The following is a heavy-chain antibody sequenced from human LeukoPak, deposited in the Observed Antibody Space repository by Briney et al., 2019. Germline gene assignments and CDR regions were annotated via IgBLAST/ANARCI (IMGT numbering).Heavy chain of an antibody. CDR2: ISTSGSTI. CDR3: ARHTYGYSFYYYMDV. J-gene: IGHJ6*03. CDR1: GFTFSDYY. V-gene: IGHV3-11*01. Sequence: GGSLRLSCAASGFTFSDYYMSWIRQAPGKGLEWVSYISTSGSTIYYADSVKGRFTISRDNAKNSLYPQMNSLRAEDTAVYYCARHTYGYSFYYYMDVWGKGTTVTISS. D-gene: IGHD5-18*01.